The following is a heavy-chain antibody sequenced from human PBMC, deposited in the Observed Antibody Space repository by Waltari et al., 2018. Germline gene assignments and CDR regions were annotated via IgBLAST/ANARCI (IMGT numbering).Heavy chain of an antibody. Sequence: EVQLVESGGGLIEHGGSLRLSCAASGFNVSSNYLSWVRQAPGKGLEWVSVIYSGGSTYYADSVKGRFTISRDNSKNTLYLQMNSLRAEDTAVYYCAREGKGPTGFDLWGRGTLVTVSS. CDR1: GFNVSSNY. J-gene: IGHJ2*01. V-gene: IGHV3-53*01. CDR3: AREGKGPTGFDL. CDR2: IYSGGST. D-gene: IGHD3-10*01.